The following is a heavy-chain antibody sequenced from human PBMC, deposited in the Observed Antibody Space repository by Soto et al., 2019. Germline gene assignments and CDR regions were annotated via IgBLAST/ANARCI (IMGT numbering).Heavy chain of an antibody. J-gene: IGHJ6*02. D-gene: IGHD3-3*01. CDR1: GGSISSGDYY. CDR2: IYYSGST. V-gene: IGHV4-30-4*01. Sequence: LSLTCTVSGGSISSGDYYWSWIRQPPGKGLEWIGYIYYSGSTYYNPSLKSRVTISVDTSKNQFSLKLSSVTAADTAVYYCAREYYDFWSGYYFSYGMDVWGQGTTVTVSS. CDR3: AREYYDFWSGYYFSYGMDV.